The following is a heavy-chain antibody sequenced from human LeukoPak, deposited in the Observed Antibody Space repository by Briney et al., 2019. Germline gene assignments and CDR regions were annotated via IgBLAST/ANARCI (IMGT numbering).Heavy chain of an antibody. CDR2: IYYSGNT. Sequence: SETPSPTRTVSGGPLSSSSFYWGWVRPPPREGLEWIGSIYYSGNTDYNASLESRIAMSVDTSKNQFSLKMNSLTAADTAVYYCARLGASSDFNEWGQGTLVSVSS. V-gene: IGHV4-39*01. CDR1: GGPLSSSSFY. CDR3: ARLGASSDFNE. D-gene: IGHD3/OR15-3a*01. J-gene: IGHJ4*02.